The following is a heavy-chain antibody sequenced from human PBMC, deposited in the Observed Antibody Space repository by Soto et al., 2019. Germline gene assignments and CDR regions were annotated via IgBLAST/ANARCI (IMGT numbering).Heavy chain of an antibody. J-gene: IGHJ4*02. CDR1: GYSFTNYD. D-gene: IGHD2-2*01. V-gene: IGHV1-18*01. Sequence: ASVKVSCKASGYSFTNYDISWVRQAPGQGLEWMGWTSPYNGDTNYAQKLQGRVTMTTDTSTSTAYMELRSLRSDDTAVYYCARYCSSTSCHHYFDYWGQGTLVTVSS. CDR3: ARYCSSTSCHHYFDY. CDR2: TSPYNGDT.